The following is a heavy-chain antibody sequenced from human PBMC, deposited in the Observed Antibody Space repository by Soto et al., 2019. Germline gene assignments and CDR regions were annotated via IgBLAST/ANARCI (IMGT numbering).Heavy chain of an antibody. CDR3: ARGESWALSSSPFDY. D-gene: IGHD6-6*01. CDR2: ISGYNGNT. CDR1: GYTFINYG. V-gene: IGHV1-18*01. J-gene: IGHJ4*02. Sequence: ASVKVSCKASGYTFINYGLNWVRQAPGQGLEWMGWISGYNGNTKYAQRLQDRLSMTTDTSTSTAYMELRSLRSDDTAVYYCARGESWALSSSPFDYWGQGTQVTSPQ.